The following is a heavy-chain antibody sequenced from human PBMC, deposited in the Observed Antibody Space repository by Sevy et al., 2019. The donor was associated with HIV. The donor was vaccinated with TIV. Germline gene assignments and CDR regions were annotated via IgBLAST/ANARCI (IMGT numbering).Heavy chain of an antibody. CDR1: GFTVNSNY. CDR3: ARGKSGYGYALNY. J-gene: IGHJ4*02. V-gene: IGHV3-66*01. Sequence: RALRLSCAASGFTVNSNYMTWVRQAPGKGLEGVSVIHSDDTTYHADSVKDRFTISRDNFKNTLYLHISSLRAEDTAVYYCARGKSGYGYALNYWGQGTLVTVSS. D-gene: IGHD5-18*01. CDR2: IHSDDTT.